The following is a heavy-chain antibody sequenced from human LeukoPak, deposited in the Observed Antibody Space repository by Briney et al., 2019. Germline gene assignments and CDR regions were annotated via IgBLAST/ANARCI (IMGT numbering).Heavy chain of an antibody. CDR2: ISYGGTT. CDR3: GRETTAHGYFDY. D-gene: IGHD4-17*01. CDR1: GGSISSYY. Sequence: KSSETLSLTCSVSGGSISSYYWSWIRQPPEKGLEWIGYISYGGTTNYNPSFKSRVAIAVATSKNQFSLKLSSVTAADTAVYYCGRETTAHGYFDYWGQGALVTVSS. J-gene: IGHJ4*02. V-gene: IGHV4-59*12.